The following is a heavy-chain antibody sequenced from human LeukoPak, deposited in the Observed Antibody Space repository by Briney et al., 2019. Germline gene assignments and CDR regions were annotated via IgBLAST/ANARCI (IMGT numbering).Heavy chain of an antibody. Sequence: GGSLRLSCAASGFTFSSYAMHWVRQAPGEGLEYVSAISSNGGSTYYANSVKGRFTISRDNSKNTLYLQMGSLRAEDMAVYYCARDREYCSSTSCYTDATFDYWGRGTLVTVSS. CDR3: ARDREYCSSTSCYTDATFDY. D-gene: IGHD2-2*02. CDR1: GFTFSSYA. J-gene: IGHJ4*02. CDR2: ISSNGGST. V-gene: IGHV3-64*01.